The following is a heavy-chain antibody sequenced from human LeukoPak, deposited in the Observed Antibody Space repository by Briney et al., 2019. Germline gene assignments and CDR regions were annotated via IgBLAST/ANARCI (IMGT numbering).Heavy chain of an antibody. CDR1: GYSFTNYA. V-gene: IGHV7-4-1*02. CDR3: ARAFQSLGGLSLPDY. D-gene: IGHD3-16*02. CDR2: IHPSTGNP. J-gene: IGHJ4*02. Sequence: ASVKVSCKASGYSFTNYAMNWVRQAPGQGLERMGWIHPSTGNPTYAQGFTGRFVFSLDTSVSTTYLQISSLKAEDTAVYFCARAFQSLGGLSLPDYWGQGTLLTVSS.